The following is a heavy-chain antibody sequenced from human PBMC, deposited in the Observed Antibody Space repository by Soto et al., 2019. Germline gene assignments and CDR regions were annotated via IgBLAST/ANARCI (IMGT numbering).Heavy chain of an antibody. V-gene: IGHV3-30-3*01. CDR2: ISYDGGNQ. D-gene: IGHD1-20*01. CDR1: GFTFSSYP. CDR3: ARGPITQTSFIDH. Sequence: GGSLRLSCEASGFTFSSYPMHWVRQAPGKGLEWVTVISYDGGNQYHADSVKGRFTISRDNSKDTLYLQMHSLRSDDTAVYFCARGPITQTSFIDHWGQGTLVTVS. J-gene: IGHJ4*02.